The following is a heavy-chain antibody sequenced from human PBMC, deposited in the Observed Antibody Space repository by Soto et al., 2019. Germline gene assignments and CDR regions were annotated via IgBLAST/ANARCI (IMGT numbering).Heavy chain of an antibody. CDR3: AREGVAPYYYFGMDV. Sequence: QVQLVQSGAEVKKPGASVKVSCKASGYTFTRSGISWVRQAPGQGLEWMGWISTYNGDTNYAQTFQGRVTMTTATSTSRVYMELRSLRFDDTAVYYCAREGVAPYYYFGMDVWGQGTPVTVSS. D-gene: IGHD5-12*01. CDR2: ISTYNGDT. J-gene: IGHJ6*02. CDR1: GYTFTRSG. V-gene: IGHV1-18*01.